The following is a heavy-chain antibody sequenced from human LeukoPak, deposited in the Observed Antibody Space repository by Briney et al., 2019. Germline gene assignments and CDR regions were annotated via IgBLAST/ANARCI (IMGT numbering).Heavy chain of an antibody. Sequence: GGSLRLSCAASGFTFSSYEINWVRQAPGKGLEWVSYISSSGSTIKYADSVKGRFTISRGNAKNSLYLQMNSLSAEDTAVYYCARDRCSGGGCYFYYMDVWGKGTTVAISS. D-gene: IGHD2-15*01. CDR2: ISSSGSTI. V-gene: IGHV3-48*03. CDR1: GFTFSSYE. CDR3: ARDRCSGGGCYFYYMDV. J-gene: IGHJ6*03.